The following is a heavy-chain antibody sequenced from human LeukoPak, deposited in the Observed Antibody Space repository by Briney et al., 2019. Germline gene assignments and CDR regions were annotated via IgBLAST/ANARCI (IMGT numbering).Heavy chain of an antibody. CDR3: ARGLGRD. J-gene: IGHJ4*02. CDR1: GGSFSGYY. V-gene: IGHV4-34*01. Sequence: SETLSLTCAVYGGSFSGYYWSWIRQPPGMGLEWIGEINHSGSTNYNPSLKSRVTISVDTSRNQFSLKLSSVTAADTAVYYCARGLGRDWGQGTLVTVSS. CDR2: INHSGST.